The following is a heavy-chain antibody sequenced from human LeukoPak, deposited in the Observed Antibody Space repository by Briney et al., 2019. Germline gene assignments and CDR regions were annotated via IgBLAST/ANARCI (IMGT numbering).Heavy chain of an antibody. CDR3: TPKGDHGGY. Sequence: GGSLRLSCTASGFTFGDYAMSWVRQAPGKGLEWVGFIRSKAHGGTTEYAASVKGRFTISRDDSKSIAYLQMNSLKTEDTAVYYCTPKGDHGGYWGQGTLVTVSS. CDR2: IRSKAHGGTT. J-gene: IGHJ4*02. V-gene: IGHV3-49*04. D-gene: IGHD2-21*02. CDR1: GFTFGDYA.